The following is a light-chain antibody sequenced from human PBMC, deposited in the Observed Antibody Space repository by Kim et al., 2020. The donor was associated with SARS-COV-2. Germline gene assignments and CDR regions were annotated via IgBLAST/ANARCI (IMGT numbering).Light chain of an antibody. CDR1: SSDVGGYNA. CDR2: DVS. Sequence: GQSIAIACTGTSSDVGGYNAVSWYQQHPGKAPKLMIYDVSTRPSGVSDRFSGSKSGNTASLFISGLQTEDESDYYCSSYTISNTLVFGRGTQLTVL. V-gene: IGLV2-14*03. CDR3: SSYTISNTLV. J-gene: IGLJ3*02.